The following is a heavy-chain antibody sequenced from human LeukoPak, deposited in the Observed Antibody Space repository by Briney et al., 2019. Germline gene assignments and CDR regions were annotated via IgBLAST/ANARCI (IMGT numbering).Heavy chain of an antibody. D-gene: IGHD3-10*01. V-gene: IGHV1-18*01. Sequence: ASVKVSCKASGYTFTSYGISWVRQAPGQGLEWMGWISAYNGNTNYAQKLQGRVTMTTDTSTSTAYMELRSLRSDGTAVYYCASFAGGYYGSGSYYNSPNDYWGQGTLVTVSS. CDR1: GYTFTSYG. CDR2: ISAYNGNT. CDR3: ASFAGGYYGSGSYYNSPNDY. J-gene: IGHJ4*02.